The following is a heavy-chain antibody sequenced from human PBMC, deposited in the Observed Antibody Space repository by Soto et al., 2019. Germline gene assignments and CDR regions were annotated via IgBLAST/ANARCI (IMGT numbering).Heavy chain of an antibody. J-gene: IGHJ4*02. D-gene: IGHD6-13*01. V-gene: IGHV3-30*18. Sequence: QVQLVESGGGVVQPGRSLRLSCAASGFTFSSYGMHWVRQAPGKGLEWEAVISYEGSNKYYADSVKGRFTISRDNSKNALYLQMNSLRAEDTAVYYCAKHDGSSWSTLDYWGQGTLVTVSS. CDR2: ISYEGSNK. CDR1: GFTFSSYG. CDR3: AKHDGSSWSTLDY.